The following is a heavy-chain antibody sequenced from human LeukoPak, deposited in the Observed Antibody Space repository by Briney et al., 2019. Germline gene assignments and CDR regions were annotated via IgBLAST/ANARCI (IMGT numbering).Heavy chain of an antibody. D-gene: IGHD3-10*01. CDR1: GFTFTSSA. Sequence: ASVKVSCKASGFTFTSSAMQWVRQARGQRLEWIGWIVVGSGNTNYAQKFQERVTITRDTSISTAYMELSRLRSDDTAVYYCARTGILWLEFDPWGQGTLVTVSS. CDR3: ARTGILWLEFDP. CDR2: IVVGSGNT. V-gene: IGHV1-58*02. J-gene: IGHJ5*02.